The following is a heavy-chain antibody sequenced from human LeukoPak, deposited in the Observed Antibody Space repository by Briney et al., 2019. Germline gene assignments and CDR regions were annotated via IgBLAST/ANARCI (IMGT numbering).Heavy chain of an antibody. CDR3: ARGRGTEDYTQHSFDI. J-gene: IGHJ3*02. CDR1: GFTFSSYG. Sequence: GRSLRLSCAASGFTFSSYGMHWVRQAPGKGLEWVAVISYDGSNKYYADSVKGRFTISRDNSKNTLYLQMNSLRAEDTAVYYCARGRGTEDYTQHSFDIWGQGTVVTVSS. V-gene: IGHV3-30*03. CDR2: ISYDGSNK. D-gene: IGHD4-11*01.